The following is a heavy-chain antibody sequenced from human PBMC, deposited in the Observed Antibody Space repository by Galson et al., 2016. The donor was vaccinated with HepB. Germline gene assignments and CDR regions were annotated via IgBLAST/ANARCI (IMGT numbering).Heavy chain of an antibody. D-gene: IGHD5-12*01. Sequence: SLRLSCAASGFSFSGYGIHWVRQAPGKGLEWVAVISYDGYKTYYADSVKGRFSIFRDNYKNSVSLQINSLRTEDTAVYYCAKADTGYIWDPIDMWGQGTRVTVSP. CDR2: ISYDGYKT. V-gene: IGHV3-30*18. CDR3: AKADTGYIWDPIDM. J-gene: IGHJ3*02. CDR1: GFSFSGYG.